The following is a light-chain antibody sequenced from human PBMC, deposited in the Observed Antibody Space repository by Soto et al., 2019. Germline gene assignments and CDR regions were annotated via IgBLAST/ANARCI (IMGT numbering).Light chain of an antibody. CDR2: AAS. Sequence: DINMSQSPSSVSASVGNSINITCRACQGIRSWLAWYQQKPVTAPKLLIYAASSLQSGVPSRFSGSGSGTDFTLTISSLQPEDFATYYCQQANSFPLTFGGGTKVDIK. V-gene: IGKV1-12*01. J-gene: IGKJ4*01. CDR3: QQANSFPLT. CDR1: QGIRSW.